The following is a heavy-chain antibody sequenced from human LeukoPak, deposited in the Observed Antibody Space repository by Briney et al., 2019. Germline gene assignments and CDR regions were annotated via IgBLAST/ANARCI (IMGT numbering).Heavy chain of an antibody. J-gene: IGHJ4*02. CDR3: AKGYDSSGYYEGPDY. CDR2: ISGSGGST. Sequence: GGSQRLSCAASGFTLSSYAMSWVRQAPGKGLEWVSVISGSGGSTYYADSVKGRFTVSRDNSKKTLYLQMNSLRAEDTAVYYCAKGYDSSGYYEGPDYWGQGTLVTVSS. V-gene: IGHV3-23*01. CDR1: GFTLSSYA. D-gene: IGHD3-22*01.